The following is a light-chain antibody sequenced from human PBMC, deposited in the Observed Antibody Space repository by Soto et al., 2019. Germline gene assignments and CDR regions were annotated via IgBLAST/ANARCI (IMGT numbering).Light chain of an antibody. Sequence: EIVLTQSPATLSLSPGERATLSCRASQSVSSYLAWYQQKPGQAPRLLIYGASNRATGIPARFSGSESGTGFTLTISSLEPEDCAVYYCQQRSNWPYTFGQGTKLEIK. CDR2: GAS. V-gene: IGKV3-11*01. J-gene: IGKJ2*01. CDR3: QQRSNWPYT. CDR1: QSVSSY.